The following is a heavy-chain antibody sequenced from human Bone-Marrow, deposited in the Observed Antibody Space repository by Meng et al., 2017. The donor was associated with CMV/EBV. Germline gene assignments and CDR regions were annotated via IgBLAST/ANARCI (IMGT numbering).Heavy chain of an antibody. CDR3: ARALFDYGMDV. Sequence: ASVKVSCKAAGDTVSAAYFHWVRQAPGQGLEWMGWISPNSGGTNYAQKFQGRVTMTRDTSISTAYMELSRLRSDDTAVYYCARALFDYGMDVWGQGTTVTVSS. J-gene: IGHJ6*02. CDR1: GDTVSAAY. V-gene: IGHV1-2*02. D-gene: IGHD3-3*01. CDR2: ISPNSGGT.